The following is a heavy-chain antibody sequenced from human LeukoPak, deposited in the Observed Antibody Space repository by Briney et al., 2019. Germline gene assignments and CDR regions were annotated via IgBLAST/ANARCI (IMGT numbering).Heavy chain of an antibody. CDR3: ARRIAATGRGYFDY. Sequence: GGSLQISCQVSGSIFTNYWIGWGRQVPGKGLEGMGIIYPGDSDTRYSPSFQGQVTISADKSISTAYLQWSSLKASDTAMYYCARRIAATGRGYFDYWGQGTLVTVSS. D-gene: IGHD6-13*01. J-gene: IGHJ4*02. CDR2: IYPGDSDT. V-gene: IGHV5-51*01. CDR1: GSIFTNYW.